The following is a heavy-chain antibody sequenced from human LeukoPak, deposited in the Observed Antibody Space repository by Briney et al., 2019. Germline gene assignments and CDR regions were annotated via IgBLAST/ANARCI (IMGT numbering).Heavy chain of an antibody. CDR1: GGSISGYY. J-gene: IGHJ2*01. CDR3: ASSFKISSWYFDL. V-gene: IGHV4-59*01. Sequence: SETLSLTCTVSGGSISGYYWNWIRQPPGKGLEWIGYIYNSGSTNYNPSLKSRVTISVDTSKNQFSLKLTSVTAADTAVYFCASSFKISSWYFDLWGRGTLVTVSS. CDR2: IYNSGST.